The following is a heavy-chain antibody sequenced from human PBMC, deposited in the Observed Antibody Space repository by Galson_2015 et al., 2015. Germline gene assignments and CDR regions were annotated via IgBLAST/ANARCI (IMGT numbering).Heavy chain of an antibody. CDR2: INSDGSDT. Sequence: SLRLSCAVSGFTFSSYWMHWVRQAPGKGLVWVSRINSDGSDTTYADSVKGRFTISRDNAKNTLFLQMNGLRAGDTAVYYCARVRQTDGLLDYWGQGTLVTVSS. J-gene: IGHJ4*02. D-gene: IGHD2-15*01. CDR1: GFTFSSYW. V-gene: IGHV3-74*01. CDR3: ARVRQTDGLLDY.